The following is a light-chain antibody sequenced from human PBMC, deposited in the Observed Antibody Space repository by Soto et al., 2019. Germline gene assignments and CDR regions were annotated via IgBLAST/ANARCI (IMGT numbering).Light chain of an antibody. J-gene: IGKJ5*01. V-gene: IGKV1-12*01. CDR2: AAS. Sequence: DIQMTQSPCSVSASVGDRVTITFRASQGISSWLAWYQQKPGKAPKLLIYAASTLQSGVPSRSSGSGSGTDFTLTISRLEPEDFAVYYCQQCGSSSTFGQGTLLEIK. CDR3: QQCGSSST. CDR1: QGISSW.